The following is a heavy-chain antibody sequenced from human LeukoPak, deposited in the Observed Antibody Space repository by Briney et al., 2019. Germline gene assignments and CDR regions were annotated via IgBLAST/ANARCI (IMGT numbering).Heavy chain of an antibody. CDR3: ARNGNSYYYYMDV. J-gene: IGHJ6*03. V-gene: IGHV4-39*01. D-gene: IGHD2-8*01. CDR1: GGSISSSSYY. CDR2: IYYSGSI. Sequence: SETLSLTCTVSGGSISSSSYYWGWIRQPPGKGLEWIGSIYYSGSIYYDPSLKSRVTISVDTSKNQFSLKLSSVTAADTAVYYCARNGNSYYYYMDVWGKGTTVTVSS.